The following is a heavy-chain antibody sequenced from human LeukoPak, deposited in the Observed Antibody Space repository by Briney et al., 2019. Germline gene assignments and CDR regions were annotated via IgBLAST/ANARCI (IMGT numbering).Heavy chain of an antibody. CDR3: ARAVCPTIKFCDSSYFMDV. CDR1: EFTFVRYA. D-gene: IGHD6-6*01. V-gene: IGHV3-20*04. CDR2: INWNGAST. Sequence: GGSLRLSCAASEFTFVRYAMNWVRQVPGKGLEWVAGINWNGASTGYADSVRGRFTISRDNAKNSLYLQMNSLRAEDTALYYCARAVCPTIKFCDSSYFMDVWGKGTTVNVS. J-gene: IGHJ6*03.